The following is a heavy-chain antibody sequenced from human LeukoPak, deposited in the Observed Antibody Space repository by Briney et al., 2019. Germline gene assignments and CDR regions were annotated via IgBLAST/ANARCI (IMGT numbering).Heavy chain of an antibody. J-gene: IGHJ2*01. V-gene: IGHV4-38-2*02. CDR3: TRNSGIIFGFRYSDL. CDR2: IYHSGST. Sequence: SETLSLTCTVSGYSISSGYYWGWIRQPPGKGLEWIGSIYHSGSTYYNPSLKSRVTISVETSKNQFSLKLSSVTAADTAVYYCTRNSGIIFGFRYSDLWGRGTLVTVSS. D-gene: IGHD3/OR15-3a*01. CDR1: GYSISSGYY.